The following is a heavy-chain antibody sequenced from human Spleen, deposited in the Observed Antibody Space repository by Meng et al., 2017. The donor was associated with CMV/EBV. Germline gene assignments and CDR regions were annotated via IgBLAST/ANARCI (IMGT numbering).Heavy chain of an antibody. J-gene: IGHJ4*02. CDR2: IYYSGST. Sequence: SGGSLSRSGSYWGWIRQPPGKGLGWIGTIYYSGSTYYNPSLKSRVTISVDTSKNQFSLKLSSVTAADTAVYYCARGFIAATGNYFDYWGQGTLVTVSS. D-gene: IGHD6-13*01. CDR1: GGSLSRSGSY. CDR3: ARGFIAATGNYFDY. V-gene: IGHV4-39*01.